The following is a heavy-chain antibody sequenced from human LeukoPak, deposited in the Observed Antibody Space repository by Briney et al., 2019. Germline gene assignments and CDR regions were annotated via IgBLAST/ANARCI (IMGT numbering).Heavy chain of an antibody. CDR1: GFTFSNYG. CDR3: AELGITMIGGV. J-gene: IGHJ6*04. CDR2: IRSDGINK. D-gene: IGHD3-10*02. V-gene: IGHV3-30*02. Sequence: GGSLRLSCATSGFTFSNYGMHWVRQAPGKGLEWVAFIRSDGINKYHADSVKGRFTISRDNAKNSLYLQMNSLRAEDTAVYYCAELGITMIGGVWGKGTTVTISS.